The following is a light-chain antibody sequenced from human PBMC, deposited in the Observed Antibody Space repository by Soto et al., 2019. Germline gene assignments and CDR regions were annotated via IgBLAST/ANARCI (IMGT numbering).Light chain of an antibody. CDR1: SSDVGDYAS. CDR2: DVS. J-gene: IGLJ1*01. CDR3: GSYTASSTQV. Sequence: QSVLAQAAYVSGSPGESITISCPGTSSDVGDYASVSWYQQHPGKAPKLMIYDVSNRPSGVSDRFSGSKSGNTASLTISGLQAEDEADYYCGSYTASSTQVFGTGTKVTVL. V-gene: IGLV2-14*03.